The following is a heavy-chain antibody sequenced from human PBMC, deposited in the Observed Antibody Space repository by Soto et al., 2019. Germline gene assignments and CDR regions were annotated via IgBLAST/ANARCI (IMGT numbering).Heavy chain of an antibody. CDR2: FEPEDGET. CDR1: GYTLTELS. Sequence: QVQLVQSGAEVKKPGASVKVSCKVSGYTLTELSMHWVRQAPGKGLEWMGGFEPEDGETIYAQKFQGRVTMTEDTSTDTAYMELSSLRSEDTAVIYCATRALVGAGRQYNWFDPWGQGTLVTVSS. CDR3: ATRALVGAGRQYNWFDP. J-gene: IGHJ5*02. D-gene: IGHD1-26*01. V-gene: IGHV1-24*01.